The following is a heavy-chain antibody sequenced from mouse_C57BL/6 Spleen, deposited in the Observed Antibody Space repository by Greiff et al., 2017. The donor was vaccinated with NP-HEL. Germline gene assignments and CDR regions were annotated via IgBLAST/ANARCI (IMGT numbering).Heavy chain of an antibody. Sequence: VKLMESGPGLVAPSQSLSITCPVSGFSLTSYGVSWVRQPPGKGLEWLGVIWGDGSTNYHSALISRLSISKDNSKSPGFLKLNSLQSYDTATYYSAKPGDYGRSYPFAYWGQGTLVTVSA. D-gene: IGHD1-1*01. CDR1: GFSLTSYG. CDR3: AKPGDYGRSYPFAY. V-gene: IGHV2-3*01. CDR2: IWGDGST. J-gene: IGHJ3*01.